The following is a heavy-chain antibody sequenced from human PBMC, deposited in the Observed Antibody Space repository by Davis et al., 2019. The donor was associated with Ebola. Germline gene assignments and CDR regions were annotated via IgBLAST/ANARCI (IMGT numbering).Heavy chain of an antibody. Sequence: AASVKVSCKASGYTFTNYYMHWVRQAPGQGLEWMGMINPNDGRTIYAQKFQGRVTVTRDTSTTTVYMDLSSLRAEDTAVYYCAKDRVSSWGIVAFDLWGQGTTVTVSS. CDR1: GYTFTNYY. D-gene: IGHD2-15*01. J-gene: IGHJ3*01. CDR3: AKDRVSSWGIVAFDL. CDR2: INPNDGRT. V-gene: IGHV1-46*01.